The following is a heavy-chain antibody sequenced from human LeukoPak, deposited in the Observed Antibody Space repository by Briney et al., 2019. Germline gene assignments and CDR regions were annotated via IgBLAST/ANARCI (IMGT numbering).Heavy chain of an antibody. CDR2: INHSGST. CDR1: GGSFSGYY. D-gene: IGHD2-2*01. Sequence: SETLSLTCAVYGGSFSGYYWSWIRQPPGKGLESIGEINHSGSTNYNPSLKSRVTISVDTSKNQFSLKLSSVTAADTAVYYCARGGRYQLLTLHLLGYFQHWGQGTLVTVSS. J-gene: IGHJ1*01. V-gene: IGHV4-34*01. CDR3: ARGGRYQLLTLHLLGYFQH.